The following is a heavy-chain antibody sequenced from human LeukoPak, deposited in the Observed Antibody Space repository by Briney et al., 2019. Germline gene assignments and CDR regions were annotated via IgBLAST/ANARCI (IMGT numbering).Heavy chain of an antibody. CDR1: GFTFSSYE. CDR3: AKDIDWLAFED. CDR2: IGSSDSTT. J-gene: IGHJ4*02. D-gene: IGHD6-19*01. V-gene: IGHV3-48*03. Sequence: GGSLRLSCVASGFTFSSYEMNWVRQAPGKGLEWLSYIGSSDSTTHYADSVKGRFTISRDNSENTVYLQMNSLRVEDTAVYYCAKDIDWLAFEDWGQGTLVTVSS.